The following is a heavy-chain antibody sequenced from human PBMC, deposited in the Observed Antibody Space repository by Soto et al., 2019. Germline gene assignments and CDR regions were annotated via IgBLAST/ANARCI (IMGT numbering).Heavy chain of an antibody. CDR2: ITSSGTTV. CDR3: ARGSSNWSYYFEI. Sequence: EVHLVESGGGLVQPGGSLRLSCAASGFTFSSYSLNWVRQARGKGLEWVSYITSSGTTVYYADFVWGRFTISRDNAKSSLYLQMNNLRDDDTAMYYCARGSSNWSYYFEIRGQGTLVTVSS. V-gene: IGHV3-48*02. J-gene: IGHJ4*02. D-gene: IGHD6-13*01. CDR1: GFTFSSYS.